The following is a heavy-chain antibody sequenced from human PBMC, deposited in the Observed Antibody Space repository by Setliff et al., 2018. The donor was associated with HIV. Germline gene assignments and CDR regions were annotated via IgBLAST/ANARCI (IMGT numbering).Heavy chain of an antibody. CDR1: GGSISGFY. J-gene: IGHJ4*02. V-gene: IGHV4-4*07. CDR2: IYASIKSA. Sequence: SETLSLTCTVSGGSISGFYWSWFRQPAGKGLEWIGRIYASIKSANYNPSLKSRITMSVDTSENQLSLKLSSVTAADTTVYYCARHSGLGGYYSPFDYWGPGTLVTVSS. D-gene: IGHD3-22*01. CDR3: ARHSGLGGYYSPFDY.